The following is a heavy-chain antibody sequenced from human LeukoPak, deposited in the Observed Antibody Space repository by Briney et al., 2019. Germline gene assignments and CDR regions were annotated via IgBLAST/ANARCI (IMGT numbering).Heavy chain of an antibody. D-gene: IGHD3-16*01. CDR1: GGTFSSYA. CDR2: IIPILGIA. J-gene: IGHJ4*02. CDR3: ARELRSDRRWGY. Sequence: SVKVSCKASGGTFSSYAISWVRQAPGQGLEWMGRIIPILGIANYAQKFQGRVTITADKSTGTAYMELSSLRSEDTAVYYCARELRSDRRWGYWGQGTLVTVSS. V-gene: IGHV1-69*04.